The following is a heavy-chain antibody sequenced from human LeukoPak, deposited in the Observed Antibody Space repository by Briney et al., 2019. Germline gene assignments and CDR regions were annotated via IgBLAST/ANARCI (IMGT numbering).Heavy chain of an antibody. CDR3: ARDGGGGLDY. V-gene: IGHV3-21*01. CDR1: GFTFSNYN. CDR2: ISISSNYI. Sequence: GGSLRLSCAASGFTFSNYNMNGVRQAPGKGLEWVSCISISSNYIYYPDSVKGRFTISRDNAKNSLYLQMNSLRAEDTAVYYCARDGGGGLDYWGQGTLVTVSS. J-gene: IGHJ4*02. D-gene: IGHD2-15*01.